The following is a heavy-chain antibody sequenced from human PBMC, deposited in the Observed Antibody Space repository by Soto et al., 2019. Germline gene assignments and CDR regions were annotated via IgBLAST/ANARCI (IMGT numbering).Heavy chain of an antibody. Sequence: GSLRLSCAASGFTFSSYDMHWVRQATGKGLEWVSAIGTAGDTYYPGSVKGRFTISRENAKNSLYLQMNSLRAGDTAVYYCARSSKNVLRYFDWFSLPFDYWGQGTLVTVSS. CDR2: IGTAGDT. CDR3: ARSSKNVLRYFDWFSLPFDY. J-gene: IGHJ4*02. V-gene: IGHV3-13*01. D-gene: IGHD3-9*01. CDR1: GFTFSSYD.